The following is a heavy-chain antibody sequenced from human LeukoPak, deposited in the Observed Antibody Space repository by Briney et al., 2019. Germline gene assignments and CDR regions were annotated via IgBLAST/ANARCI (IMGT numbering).Heavy chain of an antibody. Sequence: SETLSLTCTVSGGSISSYYWSWIRQPPGKGLEWIGYIYYSRSTNYNPSLKSRVTISVDTSKNQFSLKLSSVTAADTAVYYCARAPGGYSNFDYWGQGTLVTVSS. V-gene: IGHV4-59*01. D-gene: IGHD4-11*01. J-gene: IGHJ4*02. CDR3: ARAPGGYSNFDY. CDR2: IYYSRST. CDR1: GGSISSYY.